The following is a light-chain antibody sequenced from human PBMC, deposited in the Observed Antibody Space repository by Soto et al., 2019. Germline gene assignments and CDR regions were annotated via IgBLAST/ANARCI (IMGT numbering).Light chain of an antibody. Sequence: AIQLTQSPSSLSASVGDRVTITCRASQGVNSALAWYQQRPGQAPKLLMYDASNLESGVSSRFSGSGSGTDFTLTISSLQPEDFATYYCRQFNGYPRTFGQGTKV. CDR1: QGVNSA. V-gene: IGKV1-13*02. CDR3: RQFNGYPRT. CDR2: DAS. J-gene: IGKJ1*01.